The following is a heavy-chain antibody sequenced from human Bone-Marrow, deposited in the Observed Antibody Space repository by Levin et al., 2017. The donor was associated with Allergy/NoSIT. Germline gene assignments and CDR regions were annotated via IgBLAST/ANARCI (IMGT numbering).Heavy chain of an antibody. D-gene: IGHD5-18*01. V-gene: IGHV3-30*18. CDR2: ISYDGSNK. CDR1: GFTFSSYG. Sequence: AGGSLRLSCAASGFTFSSYGMHWVRQAPGKGLEWVAVISYDGSNKYYADSVKGRFTISRDNSKNTLYLQMNSLRAEDTAVYYCAKNRDGYSYGYEVDYWGQGTLVTVSS. CDR3: AKNRDGYSYGYEVDY. J-gene: IGHJ4*02.